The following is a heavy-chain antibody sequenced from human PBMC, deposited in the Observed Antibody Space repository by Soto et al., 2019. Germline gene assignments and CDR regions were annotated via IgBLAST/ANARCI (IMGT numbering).Heavy chain of an antibody. Sequence: EASVKVSCKVSGYTLTELSMHWLRQAPGKGLEWMGGFDPEDGETTYAQKFQGRVTMTEDTSTDTAYMELSSLRSEDTAVYYCATVRTSNNWFDPWGQGTLVTVSS. V-gene: IGHV1-24*01. CDR2: FDPEDGET. CDR3: ATVRTSNNWFDP. D-gene: IGHD1-7*01. CDR1: GYTLTELS. J-gene: IGHJ5*02.